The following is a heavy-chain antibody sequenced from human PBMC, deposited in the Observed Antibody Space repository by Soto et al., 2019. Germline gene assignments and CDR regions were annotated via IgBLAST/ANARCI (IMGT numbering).Heavy chain of an antibody. D-gene: IGHD6-6*01. Sequence: GESLKISCKGSGYSFTSYWISWVRQMPGKGLEWMGRIVPSDSYTNYSPSFQGHVTISADKSIRTAYLQGSSLKASDTAIDYCAREGNLEYSSSSSGYYYYYYGMDVWGQGTTVTVSS. CDR1: GYSFTSYW. CDR3: AREGNLEYSSSSSGYYYYYYGMDV. J-gene: IGHJ6*02. V-gene: IGHV5-10-1*01. CDR2: IVPSDSYT.